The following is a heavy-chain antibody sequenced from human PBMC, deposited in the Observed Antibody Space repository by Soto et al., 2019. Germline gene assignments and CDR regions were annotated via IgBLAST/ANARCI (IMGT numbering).Heavy chain of an antibody. CDR2: ISGSGGST. D-gene: IGHD4-4*01. Sequence: PGGSLRLSCAASGFTFSSYAMSWVRQAPGKGLERVSAISGSGGSTYYADSVKGRFTISRDNSKNTLYLQMNSLRAEDTAVYYCAKDWMNYSNYYGMDVWGQGTTVTVSS. V-gene: IGHV3-23*01. J-gene: IGHJ6*02. CDR1: GFTFSSYA. CDR3: AKDWMNYSNYYGMDV.